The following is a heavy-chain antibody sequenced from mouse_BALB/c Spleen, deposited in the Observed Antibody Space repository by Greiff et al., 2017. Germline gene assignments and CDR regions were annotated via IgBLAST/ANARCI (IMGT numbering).Heavy chain of an antibody. CDR1: GYTFTDYN. CDR3: ARGRYYYDYDWFAY. CDR2: IYPYNGGT. D-gene: IGHD2-4*01. J-gene: IGHJ3*01. V-gene: IGHV1S29*02. Sequence: EVHLVESGPELVKPGASVKISCKASGYTFTDYNMHWVKQSHGKSLEWIGYIYPYNGGTGYNQKFKSKATLTVDNSSSTAYMELRSLTSEDSAVYYCARGRYYYDYDWFAYWGQGTLVTVSA.